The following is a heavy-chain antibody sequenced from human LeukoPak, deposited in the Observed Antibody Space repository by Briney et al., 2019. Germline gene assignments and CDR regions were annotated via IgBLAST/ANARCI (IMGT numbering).Heavy chain of an antibody. V-gene: IGHV1-69*13. CDR1: GGTFSSYA. CDR3: ARDNSFGVVISDYYYYGMDV. Sequence: WASVKVSCKASGGTFSSYAISWVRQAPGQGLEWMGGIIPIFGTANYAQKFQGRVTITADESTSTAYMELSSLRSEDTAVYYCARDNSFGVVISDYYYYGMDVWGQGTTVTVSS. D-gene: IGHD3-3*01. J-gene: IGHJ6*02. CDR2: IIPIFGTA.